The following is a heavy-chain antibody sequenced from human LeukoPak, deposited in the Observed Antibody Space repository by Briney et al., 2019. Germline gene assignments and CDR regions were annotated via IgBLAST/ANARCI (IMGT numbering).Heavy chain of an antibody. J-gene: IGHJ5*02. V-gene: IGHV4-39*01. CDR3: ARLRDYPYNWFDP. Sequence: PSETLSLTCTVSGGSISSSSYYWGWIRQPPGKGLEWIGSIYYSGSTYYNPSLKSRVTISVDTSKNQFSLKLSSVTAADTAVYYCARLRDYPYNWFDPWGQGTLVTVSS. CDR1: GGSISSSSYY. CDR2: IYYSGST. D-gene: IGHD4-17*01.